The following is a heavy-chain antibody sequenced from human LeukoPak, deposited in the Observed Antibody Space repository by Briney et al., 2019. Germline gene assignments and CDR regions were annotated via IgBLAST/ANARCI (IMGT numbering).Heavy chain of an antibody. V-gene: IGHV1-18*01. J-gene: IGHJ3*02. CDR1: GYTFTSYG. CDR3: ARLRPYAHQRNALDI. D-gene: IGHD3-16*01. Sequence: GASVKVSCKASGYTFTSYGISWVRQAPGQGLEWMGWISAYNGNTNYAQNLQGRVTLTTDTSTSTAYMELRSLRSDDTAVYYCARLRPYAHQRNALDIWGQGTMVTVSS. CDR2: ISAYNGNT.